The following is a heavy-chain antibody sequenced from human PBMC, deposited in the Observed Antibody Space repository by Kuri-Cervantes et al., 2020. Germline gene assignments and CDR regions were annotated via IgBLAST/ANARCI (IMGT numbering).Heavy chain of an antibody. CDR1: GFTFSSYG. Sequence: GGSLRLSCAASGFTFSSYGMHWVRQAPGKGLEWVAVISYDGSNKYYADSVKGRFTISRDNSKNTLYLQMNSLRAEDTAVYYCAKDHSSSWYYFDYWGQGTLVTASS. D-gene: IGHD6-13*01. CDR3: AKDHSSSWYYFDY. CDR2: ISYDGSNK. J-gene: IGHJ4*02. V-gene: IGHV3-30*18.